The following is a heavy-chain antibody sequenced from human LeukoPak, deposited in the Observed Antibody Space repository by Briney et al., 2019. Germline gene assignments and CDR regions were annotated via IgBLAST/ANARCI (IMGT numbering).Heavy chain of an antibody. J-gene: IGHJ4*02. CDR3: ARHSSTTLGGDY. CDR2: ISSSSSYI. D-gene: IGHD6-13*01. V-gene: IGHV3-21*01. Sequence: GGSLRLSCAASGFTFSSYSMNWVRQAPGKGLEWVSSISSSSSYIYYADSVKGRFTISRDNAKNSLYLQMNSLRAEDTAVYYCARHSSTTLGGDYWGQGTLVTVSS. CDR1: GFTFSSYS.